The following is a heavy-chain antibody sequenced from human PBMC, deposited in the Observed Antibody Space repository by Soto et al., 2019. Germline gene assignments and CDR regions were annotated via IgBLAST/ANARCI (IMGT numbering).Heavy chain of an antibody. D-gene: IGHD7-27*01. CDR2: IKSKTDGGTT. CDR1: GFTFSNAW. Sequence: GGSLRLSCAASGFTFSNAWMSWVRQAPGKGLEWVGRIKSKTDGGTTDYAAPVKGRFTISRDDSKNTLYLQMNSLKTEDTAVYYCTTDNAGDDAFDIWGQGTMVTVSS. V-gene: IGHV3-15*01. J-gene: IGHJ3*02. CDR3: TTDNAGDDAFDI.